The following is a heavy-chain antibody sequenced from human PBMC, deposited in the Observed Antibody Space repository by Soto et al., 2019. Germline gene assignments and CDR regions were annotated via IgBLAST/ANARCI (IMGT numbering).Heavy chain of an antibody. CDR3: ARDLPCSGGSCYPGTPFDY. CDR1: GGTFSSYA. V-gene: IGHV1-69*12. D-gene: IGHD2-15*01. CDR2: IIPIFGTA. J-gene: IGHJ4*02. Sequence: QVQLVQSGAEVKKPGSSVKVSCKASGGTFSSYAISWVRQAPGQGLEWMGGIIPIFGTANYAQKFQGRVTIPADEXXSXAXXELRSLRSEDTAVYYCARDLPCSGGSCYPGTPFDYWGQGTLVTVSS.